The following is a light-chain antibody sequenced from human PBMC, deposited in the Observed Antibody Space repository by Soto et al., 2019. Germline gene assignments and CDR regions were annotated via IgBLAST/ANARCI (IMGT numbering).Light chain of an antibody. CDR2: LNT. V-gene: IGLV1-44*01. CDR1: SSNIGRNP. J-gene: IGLJ1*01. CDR3: AAWDDNVYV. Sequence: QSVLTQPPSASGTPGQRVTISCSGGSSNIGRNPVSWYQKFPGTAPKLLISLNTQRPSGVPDRFSGSKSGTSASLAISGLRSEDEADYYCAAWDDNVYVFGTGNKVTVL.